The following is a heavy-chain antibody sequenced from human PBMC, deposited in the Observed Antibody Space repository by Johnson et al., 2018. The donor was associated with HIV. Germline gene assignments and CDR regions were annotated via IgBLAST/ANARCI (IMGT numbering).Heavy chain of an antibody. CDR2: MSYDGTYK. CDR3: AKGYSSSWYLDAFDT. V-gene: IGHV3-30*18. D-gene: IGHD6-13*01. CDR1: EFTFSSYG. Sequence: QVHLVESGGGVVQPGRSLRLSCAASEFTFSSYGMHWVRQAPGKGLEWVAVMSYDGTYKYYADSVKRRFTISRDNSKNTLYLQMNSLRAEDTALYYCAKGYSSSWYLDAFDTWGQGTMVTVSS. J-gene: IGHJ3*02.